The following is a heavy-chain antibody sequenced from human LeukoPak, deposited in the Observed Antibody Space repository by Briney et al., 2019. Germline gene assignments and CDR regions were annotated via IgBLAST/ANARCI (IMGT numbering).Heavy chain of an antibody. CDR1: GFTFSSYG. Sequence: EGSLRLSCAASGFTFSSYGMNWVRQAPGKGLEWVSGISGNGGTTYYADSVKGRFTISRDNSKNSLSLQVSSLRAEDTAVYYCAKTNGYYSDWGQGTLVTVSS. V-gene: IGHV3-23*01. D-gene: IGHD3-22*01. J-gene: IGHJ4*02. CDR2: ISGNGGTT. CDR3: AKTNGYYSD.